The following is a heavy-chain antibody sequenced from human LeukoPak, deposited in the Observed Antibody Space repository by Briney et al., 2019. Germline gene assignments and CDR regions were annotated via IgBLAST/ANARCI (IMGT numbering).Heavy chain of an antibody. CDR1: GGTYSSYA. D-gene: IGHD3-22*01. V-gene: IGHV1-69*04. CDR2: IIPILGIA. CDR3: ARSYYDSSGLDY. Sequence: SVKVSCKASGGTYSSYAISWVRQAPGQGREWMGRIIPILGIANYAQKFQGRVTITADKSTSTAYMELSSLRSEDTAVYYCARSYYDSSGLDYWGQGTLVTVSS. J-gene: IGHJ4*02.